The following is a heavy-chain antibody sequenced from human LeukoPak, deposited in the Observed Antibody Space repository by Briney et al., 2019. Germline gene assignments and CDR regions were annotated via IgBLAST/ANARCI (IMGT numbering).Heavy chain of an antibody. Sequence: SETLSLACTVSGGSISPYFWSWIRQPAGKGLEYLGRISSTGNTNYNPSLRSRVTMSVDTSKNQFSLNLRSVTAADTAVYYCARDRVHDSDYWGQGILVIVSS. D-gene: IGHD2-21*02. V-gene: IGHV4-4*07. CDR2: ISSTGNT. J-gene: IGHJ4*02. CDR3: ARDRVHDSDY. CDR1: GGSISPYF.